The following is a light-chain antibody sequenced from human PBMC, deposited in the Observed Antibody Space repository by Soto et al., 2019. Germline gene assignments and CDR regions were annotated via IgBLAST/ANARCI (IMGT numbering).Light chain of an antibody. CDR3: QQYYTTPLLT. J-gene: IGKJ4*01. CDR2: WAS. V-gene: IGKV4-1*01. CDR1: QSVLYSSKNKNY. Sequence: DIVMTQSPDSLSVSLGERATINCKSSQSVLYSSKNKNYLAWYQQKPGQPPKLLIYWASTRESGVPDRFSGSGYLTDFTLTISSPQAEDVAVYYCQQYYTTPLLTFGGGTKVEI.